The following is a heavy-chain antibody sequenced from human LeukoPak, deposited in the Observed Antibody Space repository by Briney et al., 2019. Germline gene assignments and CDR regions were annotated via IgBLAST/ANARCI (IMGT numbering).Heavy chain of an antibody. J-gene: IGHJ2*01. CDR1: GFALSTYS. D-gene: IGHD6-19*01. V-gene: IGHV3-48*01. CDR2: ISDTGTTI. CDR3: ARDSSGWYSPGAWYFDL. Sequence: GGSLRLSCAASGFALSTYSMNWVRQAPGKGLEWISYISDTGTTIYYTDSVKGRFTISRDNAKNSLYLQMNILRAEDTAVYYCARDSSGWYSPGAWYFDLWGRGTLVTVSS.